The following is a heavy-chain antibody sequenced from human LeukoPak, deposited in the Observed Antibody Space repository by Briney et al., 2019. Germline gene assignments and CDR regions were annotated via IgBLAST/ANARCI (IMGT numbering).Heavy chain of an antibody. CDR1: GFTFSSYS. J-gene: IGHJ3*02. CDR3: AREPLEMGSDAFDI. V-gene: IGHV3-21*01. CDR2: MSSSSSYI. D-gene: IGHD5-24*01. Sequence: GGSLRLSCAASGFTFSSYSMNWVRQAPGKGLEWVSSMSSSSSYIYYADSVKGRFTISRDNAKNSLYLQMNSLRAEDTAVYYCAREPLEMGSDAFDIWGQGTMVTVSS.